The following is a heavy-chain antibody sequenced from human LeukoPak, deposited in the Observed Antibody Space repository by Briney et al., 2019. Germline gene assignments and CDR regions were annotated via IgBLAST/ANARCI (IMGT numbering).Heavy chain of an antibody. J-gene: IGHJ5*02. D-gene: IGHD6-6*01. CDR1: GGSFSGYY. CDR2: INHSGST. V-gene: IGHV4-34*01. CDR3: ARGLFGAAHPNWFDP. Sequence: SETLSLTCAVYGGSFSGYYWSWIRQPPGKGLEWIGEINHSGSTNYNPSLKSRVTISVDTSKNQFSLKLSSVTAADTAVYYCARGLFGAAHPNWFDPWGQGTLVTVSS.